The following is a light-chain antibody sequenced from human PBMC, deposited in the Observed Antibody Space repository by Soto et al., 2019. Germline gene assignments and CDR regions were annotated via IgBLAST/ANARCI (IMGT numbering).Light chain of an antibody. Sequence: DIPMTQSPSTLSASVGDRVNITCRASQSINGWLAWYQQKPGKAPKLLVSRASDLQTGVPSWFSGSGSGTEFTLTISSLQTDDFATYYCQQYNSYFFTFGPGTKVDVK. CDR3: QQYNSYFFT. V-gene: IGKV1-5*03. CDR1: QSINGW. CDR2: RAS. J-gene: IGKJ3*01.